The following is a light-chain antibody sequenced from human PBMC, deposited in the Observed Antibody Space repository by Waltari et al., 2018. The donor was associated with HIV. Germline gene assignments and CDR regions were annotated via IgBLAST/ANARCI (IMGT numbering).Light chain of an antibody. J-gene: IGLJ3*02. Sequence: QSALTQPASVSGSPGQSITISCTGPSSHVGGYNYVSWYQQHPGKAPKLMIYEVSNRPSGVSNRFSGSKSGNTASLTISGLQAEDEADYYCSSYTSSSTLDRVFGGGTKLTVL. CDR2: EVS. CDR1: SSHVGGYNY. CDR3: SSYTSSSTLDRV. V-gene: IGLV2-14*01.